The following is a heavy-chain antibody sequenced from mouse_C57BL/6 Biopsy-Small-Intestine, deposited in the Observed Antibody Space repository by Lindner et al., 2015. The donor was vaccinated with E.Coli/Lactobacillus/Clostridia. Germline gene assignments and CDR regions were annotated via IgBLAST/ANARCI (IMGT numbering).Heavy chain of an antibody. CDR2: INPKSGGT. CDR1: GYTFTGHY. D-gene: IGHD6-1*01. Sequence: SVKVSCKASGYTFTGHYIHWVRQAPGQGLEWLGWINPKSGGTRYAQKFQGRVTMTRDTSIRTAYMEMSGLRSDDTAVYYCAKGGQLLVGFDPWGQGTLVTVSS. J-gene: IGHJ4*01. V-gene: IGHV1-84*02. CDR3: AKGGQLLVGFDP.